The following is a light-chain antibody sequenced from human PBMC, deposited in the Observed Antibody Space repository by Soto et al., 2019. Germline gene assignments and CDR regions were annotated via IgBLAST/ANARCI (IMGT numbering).Light chain of an antibody. Sequence: EIVLTQSPGTLSLSPGERATLSCRASQSVSSSYIAWYQQNPGQVPRLLIYGPSSRATGIPDRFSGSGSGTDVTLTISRLEPEDVAVYFCQQYCGSPPFTFGQGTKVEIK. V-gene: IGKV3-20*01. CDR3: QQYCGSPPFT. CDR1: QSVSSSY. J-gene: IGKJ2*01. CDR2: GPS.